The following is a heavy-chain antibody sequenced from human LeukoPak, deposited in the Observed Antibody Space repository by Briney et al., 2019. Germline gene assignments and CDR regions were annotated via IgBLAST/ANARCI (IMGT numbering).Heavy chain of an antibody. D-gene: IGHD3-22*01. Sequence: ASVKVSCKASGYTFTSYNMHWVRQAPGQGLEWMGWINPNSGGTNYAQKFQGRVTMTRDTSISTAYMELSRLRSDDTAVYYCASGGTDSSGYYDYFDYWGQGTLVTVSS. CDR3: ASGGTDSSGYYDYFDY. V-gene: IGHV1-2*02. CDR1: GYTFTSYN. J-gene: IGHJ4*02. CDR2: INPNSGGT.